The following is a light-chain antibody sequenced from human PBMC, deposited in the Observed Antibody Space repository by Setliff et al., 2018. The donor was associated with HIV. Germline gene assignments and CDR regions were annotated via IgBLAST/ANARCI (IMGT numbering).Light chain of an antibody. Sequence: SALAQPASVSGSPGQSITISCTGTSNDVGGYNYVSWYQQHPGKAPKLIIYEVRIRPSGVSNRFSGSKSGNTASLAISGLRAEDEADYYCISYTVNSTPLYVLGTGTKV. CDR3: ISYTVNSTPLYV. J-gene: IGLJ1*01. V-gene: IGLV2-14*01. CDR1: SNDVGGYNY. CDR2: EVR.